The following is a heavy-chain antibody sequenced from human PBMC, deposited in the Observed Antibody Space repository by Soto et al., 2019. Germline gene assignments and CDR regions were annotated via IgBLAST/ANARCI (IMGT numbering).Heavy chain of an antibody. V-gene: IGHV4-31*03. CDR3: ARKGEPLYGSGSPWFDP. D-gene: IGHD3-10*01. CDR1: GGSTSSGVYY. J-gene: IGHJ5*02. CDR2: IYYSGST. Sequence: SETLSLTCTVSGGSTSSGVYYWSWIRKHPGKGLEWIGYIYYSGSTYYNPSLKSRVTISVDTSKNQFSLKLSSVTAADTAVYYCARKGEPLYGSGSPWFDPWGQGTLVTVSS.